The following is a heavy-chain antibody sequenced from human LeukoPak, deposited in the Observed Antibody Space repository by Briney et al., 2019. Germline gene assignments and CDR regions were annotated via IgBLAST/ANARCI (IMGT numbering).Heavy chain of an antibody. CDR2: ISSSGSTI. J-gene: IGHJ4*02. CDR1: GFTFSDYY. D-gene: IGHD5-18*01. V-gene: IGHV3-11*01. CDR3: ARDQLWFVY. Sequence: PGGSLRLSCAASGFTFSDYYMSCIRQAPGKGLEWASFISSSGSTIYYADSVKGRFTISRDNAKSSLYLQMNSLRAEDTAVYYCARDQLWFVYWGQGTLVTVSS.